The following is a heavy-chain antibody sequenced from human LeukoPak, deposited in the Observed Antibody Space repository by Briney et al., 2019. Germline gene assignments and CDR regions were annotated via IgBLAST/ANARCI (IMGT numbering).Heavy chain of an antibody. CDR2: ISYDGSNK. Sequence: GGSLRLSCAASGFTFSSYGMHWVRQAPGKGLEWVAVISYDGSNKYYADSVKGRFTISRDNSKNTLYLQMNSLRAEDTAVYYCAKGAPYYDFWSGYLSYYYYGMDVWGQGTTVTVSS. CDR3: AKGAPYYDFWSGYLSYYYYGMDV. D-gene: IGHD3-3*01. CDR1: GFTFSSYG. V-gene: IGHV3-30*18. J-gene: IGHJ6*02.